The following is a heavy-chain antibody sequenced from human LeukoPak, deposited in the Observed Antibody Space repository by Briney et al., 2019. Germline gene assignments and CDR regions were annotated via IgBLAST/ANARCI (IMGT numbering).Heavy chain of an antibody. CDR3: ARVLARQVRGVHPLGY. D-gene: IGHD3-10*01. CDR2: IYSGGST. J-gene: IGHJ4*02. Sequence: GGSLRLSCAASGFTVSSNYMSWVRQAPGKGLEWVSVIYSGGSTYYADSVKGRFTISRDNSKNTLYLQMNSLRAEDTAVYYCARVLARQVRGVHPLGYWGQGTLVTVSS. V-gene: IGHV3-53*01. CDR1: GFTVSSNY.